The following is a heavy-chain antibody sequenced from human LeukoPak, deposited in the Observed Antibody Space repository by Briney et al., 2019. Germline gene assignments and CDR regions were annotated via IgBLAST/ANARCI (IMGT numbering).Heavy chain of an antibody. Sequence: PGGSLRLSCAASGFTFSSYSMTWVRQAPGKGLEWVASISSSSSHIYYADSVKGRFTISRDDAKNSLYLQMNSLRAEDTAVYYCARGEQQLTLGLDAFDIWGQGTMVTVSS. D-gene: IGHD6-13*01. CDR2: ISSSSSHI. CDR3: ARGEQQLTLGLDAFDI. CDR1: GFTFSSYS. J-gene: IGHJ3*02. V-gene: IGHV3-21*01.